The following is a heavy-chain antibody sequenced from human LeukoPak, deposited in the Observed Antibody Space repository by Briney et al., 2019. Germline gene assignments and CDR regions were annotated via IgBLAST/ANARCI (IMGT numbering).Heavy chain of an antibody. Sequence: SETLSLTCTVSGGSISSYYWSWIRQPPGKGLEWIGYIYYSGSTNYNPSLKSRVTISVDTSKNQVSLKLSSVTAADTAVYYCARDGSDSGGYNWFDPWGQGTLVTVSS. CDR2: IYYSGST. D-gene: IGHD2-15*01. V-gene: IGHV4-59*01. CDR1: GGSISSYY. J-gene: IGHJ5*02. CDR3: ARDGSDSGGYNWFDP.